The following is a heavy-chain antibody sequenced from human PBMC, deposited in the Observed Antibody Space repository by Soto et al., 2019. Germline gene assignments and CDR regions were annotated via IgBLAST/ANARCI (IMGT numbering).Heavy chain of an antibody. CDR2: IIPILGIA. CDR1: GGTFSSYT. V-gene: IGHV1-69*02. CDR3: ARGVRGVIKDYYYYYMDV. J-gene: IGHJ6*03. Sequence: SVKVSCKASGGTFSSYTISWVRQAPGQGLEWMGRIIPILGIANYAQKFQGRVTITADKSTSTAYMELSSLRSEDTAVYYCARGVRGVIKDYYYYYMDVWGKGTTVTVSS. D-gene: IGHD3-10*01.